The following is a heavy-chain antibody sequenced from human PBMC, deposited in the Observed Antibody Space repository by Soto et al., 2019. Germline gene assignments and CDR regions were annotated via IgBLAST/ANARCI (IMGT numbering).Heavy chain of an antibody. CDR3: ARDGLEWEPYYFDY. CDR1: GFTFSSYG. J-gene: IGHJ4*02. Sequence: QVQLVESGGGVVQPGRSLRLSCAASGFTFSSYGMHWVRQAPGKGLEWVAVIWYDGSNKYYADSVKGRFTISRDNSKNKLYLQMNSLRAEDTAVYYCARDGLEWEPYYFDYWGQGTLVTVSS. CDR2: IWYDGSNK. V-gene: IGHV3-33*01. D-gene: IGHD1-26*01.